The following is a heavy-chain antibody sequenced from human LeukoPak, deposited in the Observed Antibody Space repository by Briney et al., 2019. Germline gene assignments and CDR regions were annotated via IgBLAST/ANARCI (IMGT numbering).Heavy chain of an antibody. V-gene: IGHV4-61*02. CDR2: IYTSGST. J-gene: IGHJ3*02. CDR1: GGSISSGSYY. Sequence: SETLSLTCTVSGGSISSGSYYWSWIRQPAGKGLEWIGRIYTSGSTNYNPSLRSRVTISVDTSKNQFSLKLRSMTAADTAVYYCARDRGGIVGDTNAFDIWGQGTMVTVSS. CDR3: ARDRGGIVGDTNAFDI. D-gene: IGHD1-26*01.